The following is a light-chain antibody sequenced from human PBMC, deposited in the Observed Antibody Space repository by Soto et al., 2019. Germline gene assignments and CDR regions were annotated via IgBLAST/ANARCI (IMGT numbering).Light chain of an antibody. CDR1: QSVSNN. CDR2: GAS. CDR3: QQYSNWPPYT. Sequence: EIVMTQSPATLSVSPGERATLSCRASQSVSNNLAWYQQKPGQAPRLLIYGASTRATGIPARISGSGSGTEFTLTISSLQSEDSAIYYCQQYSNWPPYTFGQGTKLEIK. J-gene: IGKJ2*01. V-gene: IGKV3-15*01.